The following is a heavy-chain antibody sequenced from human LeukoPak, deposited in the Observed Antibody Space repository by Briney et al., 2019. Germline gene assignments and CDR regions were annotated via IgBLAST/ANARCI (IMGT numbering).Heavy chain of an antibody. J-gene: IGHJ2*01. Sequence: SGGSLRLSCAASGFTFSTYWMQWVRQVPGKGLVWVSRINSDGSSTSYADSVKGRFTISRDNAKNTLYLQMNSLRAEDTAVYYCARVGVSSDWYFDLWGRGTLVTVSS. V-gene: IGHV3-74*01. CDR1: GFTFSTYW. D-gene: IGHD2-8*01. CDR3: ARVGVSSDWYFDL. CDR2: INSDGSST.